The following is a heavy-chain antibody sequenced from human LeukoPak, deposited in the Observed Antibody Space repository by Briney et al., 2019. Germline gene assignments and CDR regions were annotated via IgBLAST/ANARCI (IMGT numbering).Heavy chain of an antibody. Sequence: SETLSLTCTVSGGSISSYSWSWIRQPPGKGLEWIGYIYHSGSTYYNPSLKSRVTISVDRSKNQFSLKLSSVTAADTAVYYCARNRYSYGTLDYWGQGTLVTVSS. CDR3: ARNRYSYGTLDY. CDR2: IYHSGST. CDR1: GGSISSYS. J-gene: IGHJ4*02. V-gene: IGHV4-30-2*01. D-gene: IGHD5-18*01.